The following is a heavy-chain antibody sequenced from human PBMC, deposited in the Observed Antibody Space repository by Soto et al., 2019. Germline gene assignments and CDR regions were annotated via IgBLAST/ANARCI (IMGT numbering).Heavy chain of an antibody. CDR1: GFTFSTYA. J-gene: IGHJ4*02. Sequence: PGGSLRLSCAASGFTFSTYAMNWVRQAPGKGLEWVSYISSSSSTIYYADSVKGRFTISRDNAKNSLYLQMNSLRDEDTAVYYCARDADGIAVAGTGYWGQGTLVTVSS. D-gene: IGHD6-19*01. CDR2: ISSSSSTI. V-gene: IGHV3-48*02. CDR3: ARDADGIAVAGTGY.